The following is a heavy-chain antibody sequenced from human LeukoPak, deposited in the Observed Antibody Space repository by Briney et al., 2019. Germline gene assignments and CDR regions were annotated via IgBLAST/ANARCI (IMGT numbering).Heavy chain of an antibody. D-gene: IGHD2-15*01. J-gene: IGHJ4*02. CDR2: XXXXXGST. CDR1: GFTFSSYA. V-gene: IGHV3-23*01. CDR3: XXXXXTXXXCGGXSCXCHDY. Sequence: PGGSLRLSCAASGFTFSSYAMSWVRQAPGKGLEWVSAXXXXXGSTXYAXSXXGRFTISRDNSKNTLYLQMNSLRAEDTAVYYXXXXXXTXXXCGGXSCXCHDYWGQGTLVTVSS.